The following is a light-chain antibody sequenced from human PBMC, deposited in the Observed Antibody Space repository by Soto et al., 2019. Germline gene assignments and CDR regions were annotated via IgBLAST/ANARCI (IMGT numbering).Light chain of an antibody. CDR1: QSISSW. V-gene: IGKV1-5*01. CDR3: QQYNSYPCT. Sequence: DIQMTQSPSTLSASVGDRVTITCRASQSISSWLAWYQQKPGKAPKLMIYDASSLQSRVPATFSGSGSGTEFTPTISILQPDDFATYYCQQYNSYPCTFGQGTKVEIK. J-gene: IGKJ1*01. CDR2: DAS.